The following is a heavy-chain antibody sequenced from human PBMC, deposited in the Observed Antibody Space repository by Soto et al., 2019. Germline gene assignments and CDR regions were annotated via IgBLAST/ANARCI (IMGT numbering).Heavy chain of an antibody. V-gene: IGHV4-34*01. CDR1: GGSFSGYY. J-gene: IGHJ5*02. CDR3: AGGANSYSDTWYSTHDWFDP. D-gene: IGHD2-15*01. CDR2: INHSGST. Sequence: SETLSLTCAVYGGSFSGYYWSWIRQPPGKGLEWIGEINHSGSTNYNPSLKSRVTISVDTSKNQFSLKLSSVTAADTAVYYCAGGANSYSDTWYSTHDWFDPWGQGTLVTVSS.